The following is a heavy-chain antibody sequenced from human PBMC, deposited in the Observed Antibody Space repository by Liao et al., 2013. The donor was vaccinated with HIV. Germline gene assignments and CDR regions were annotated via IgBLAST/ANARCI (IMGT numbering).Heavy chain of an antibody. V-gene: IGHV4-61*02. J-gene: IGHJ5*02. CDR3: ARDHPRTYYYGSGSSRFDP. D-gene: IGHD3-10*01. Sequence: QLQLQESGPGLVKPSETLSLTCTVSGGSISSSSYYWSWIRQPAGKGLEWIGRIYTSGSTNYNPSLKSRVTISVDTSKNQFSLKLSSVTAADTAVYYCARDHPRTYYYGSGSSRFDPWGQGTLVTVSS. CDR2: IYTSGST. CDR1: GGSISSSSYY.